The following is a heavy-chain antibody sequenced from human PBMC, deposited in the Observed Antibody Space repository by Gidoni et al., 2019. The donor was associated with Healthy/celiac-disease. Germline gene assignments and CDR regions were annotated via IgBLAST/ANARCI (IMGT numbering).Heavy chain of an antibody. CDR3: ARQPYYGSGSYYFDY. V-gene: IGHV3-11*05. CDR2: IGSSSSYT. Sequence: QVQLVGSGGGLVKPGGSLSCSCAAAGFNFSDYYMSWIRQAPGKGLEWVAYIGSSSSYTNDADSVKGRFTSSIDNAKNSLYLQMNSLIAEDTAVYYCARQPYYGSGSYYFDYWGQGTLVTVSS. CDR1: GFNFSDYY. D-gene: IGHD3-10*01. J-gene: IGHJ4*02.